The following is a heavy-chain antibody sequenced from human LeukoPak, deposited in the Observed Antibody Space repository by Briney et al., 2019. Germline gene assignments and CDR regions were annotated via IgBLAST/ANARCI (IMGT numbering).Heavy chain of an antibody. CDR1: GGSISSSSYY. CDR2: IYYSGST. Sequence: SETLSLTXTVSGGSISSSSYYWGWIRQPPGKGLEWIGSIYYSGSTYYNPSLKSRVTISVDTSKNQFSLKLSSVTAADTAVYYCARQYYDILTGYSRGAFDIWGQGTMVTVSS. V-gene: IGHV4-39*01. CDR3: ARQYYDILTGYSRGAFDI. J-gene: IGHJ3*02. D-gene: IGHD3-9*01.